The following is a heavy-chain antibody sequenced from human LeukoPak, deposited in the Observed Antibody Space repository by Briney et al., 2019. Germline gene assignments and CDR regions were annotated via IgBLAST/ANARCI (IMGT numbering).Heavy chain of an antibody. CDR1: GYTFTGYY. D-gene: IGHD5-18*01. Sequence: ASVKVSCKASGYTFTGYYMHWVRQAPGQGLEWMGWINPNSGGTNYAQKFQGRVTVTRDTSISTAYMELSRLRSDDTAVYYCARAVVQLWLGFDPWGQGTLVTVSS. V-gene: IGHV1-2*02. CDR2: INPNSGGT. CDR3: ARAVVQLWLGFDP. J-gene: IGHJ5*02.